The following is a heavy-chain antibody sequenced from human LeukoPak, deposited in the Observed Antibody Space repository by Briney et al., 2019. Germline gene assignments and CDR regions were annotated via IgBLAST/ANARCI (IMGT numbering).Heavy chain of an antibody. Sequence: GGSLRLSCAASGFTFSSYEMNWVRQAPGKGLEWVSYISSSGSTIYYADSVKGRFTISRDNAKNSLYLQMNSLRAEDTAVYYCAASYYYDSSGYYYWGQGTLVTVSS. CDR3: AASYYYDSSGYYY. V-gene: IGHV3-48*03. CDR1: GFTFSSYE. D-gene: IGHD3-22*01. J-gene: IGHJ4*02. CDR2: ISSSGSTI.